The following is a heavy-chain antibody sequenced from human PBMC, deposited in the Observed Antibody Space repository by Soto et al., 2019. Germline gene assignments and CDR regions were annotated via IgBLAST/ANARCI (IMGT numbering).Heavy chain of an antibody. Sequence: GGSLRLSCAASGFTFSSYWMSWVRQAPGKGLEWVANIKQDGSEKYYVDSVKGRFTISRDNAKNSLYLQMNSLRAEDTAVYYCARGIDGSGSYWENNWFDPWGQGTLVTVSS. CDR2: IKQDGSEK. V-gene: IGHV3-7*01. CDR1: GFTFSSYW. J-gene: IGHJ5*02. CDR3: ARGIDGSGSYWENNWFDP. D-gene: IGHD3-10*01.